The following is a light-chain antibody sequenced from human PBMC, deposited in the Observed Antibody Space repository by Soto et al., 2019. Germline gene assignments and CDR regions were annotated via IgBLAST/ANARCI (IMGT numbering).Light chain of an antibody. CDR2: DVS. V-gene: IGLV2-14*01. CDR3: SSYTSSSNVV. Sequence: QSALTQPASVYGSPGQSITISCTGTSSDVGGYNYVSWYQQHPGKAPKLMSYDVSNRPSGVSNRFSGSKSGNTASLTISGLQAEDEADYYCSSYTSSSNVVFGGGTQLTVL. J-gene: IGLJ2*01. CDR1: SSDVGGYNY.